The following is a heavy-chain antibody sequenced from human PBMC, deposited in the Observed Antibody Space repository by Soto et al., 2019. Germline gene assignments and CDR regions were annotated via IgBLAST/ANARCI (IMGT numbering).Heavy chain of an antibody. CDR1: GYTFTSYD. CDR3: ARDPYDILTGYYHYYYYGMYV. J-gene: IGHJ6*02. CDR2: MNPNSGNT. V-gene: IGHV1-8*01. D-gene: IGHD3-9*01. Sequence: QVQLVQSGAEVKKPGASVKVSCKASGYTFTSYDINWVRQATGQGLEWMGWMNPNSGNTGYAQKFQGRVTMTRNTSIWTAYRELISLRSEDTAVYYCARDPYDILTGYYHYYYYGMYVWGQGTTVTVSS.